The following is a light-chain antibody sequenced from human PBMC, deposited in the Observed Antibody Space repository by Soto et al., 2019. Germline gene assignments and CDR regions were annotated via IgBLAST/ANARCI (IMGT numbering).Light chain of an antibody. CDR1: QGISSY. J-gene: IGKJ5*01. CDR2: TAS. V-gene: IGKV1-9*01. CDR3: QQLHSYPIT. Sequence: IQLTQSPSSLPASIGDRVTITCRASQGISSYLAWYQQKPGKAPQLLIHTASTLQSGVPSRFSGSGSGTEFTLTISSLQPKDFATFYCQQLHSYPITFGQGTRLEIK.